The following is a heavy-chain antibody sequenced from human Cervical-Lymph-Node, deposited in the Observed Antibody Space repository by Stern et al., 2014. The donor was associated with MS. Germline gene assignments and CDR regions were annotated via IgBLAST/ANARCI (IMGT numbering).Heavy chain of an antibody. CDR2: INTNTGNP. D-gene: IGHD3-3*01. J-gene: IGHJ4*02. V-gene: IGHV7-4-1*02. Sequence: VQLVQYGSELKKPGASVKVSCKASGYTFTSYAMNWVRQAPGQGLEWMGWINTNTGNPTYAQGFTGRFVFSLDTSVSTAYLQISSLKAEDTAVYYCASGAMGDFWSGYSYFDYWGQGTLVTVSS. CDR3: ASGAMGDFWSGYSYFDY. CDR1: GYTFTSYA.